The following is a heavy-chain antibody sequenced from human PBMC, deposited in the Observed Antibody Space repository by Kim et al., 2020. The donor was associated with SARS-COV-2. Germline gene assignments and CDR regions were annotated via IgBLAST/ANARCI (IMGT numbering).Heavy chain of an antibody. Sequence: SETLSLTCAVYGGSFSGYYWSWIRQPPGKGLEWIGEINHSGSTNYNPSLKSRVTISVDTSKNQFSLKLSSVTAADTAVYYCARGLLRYGSGSYFFPEPQLRRRTSFDPWGQGTLVTVSS. CDR3: ARGLLRYGSGSYFFPEPQLRRRTSFDP. J-gene: IGHJ5*02. CDR1: GGSFSGYY. V-gene: IGHV4-34*01. D-gene: IGHD3-10*01. CDR2: INHSGST.